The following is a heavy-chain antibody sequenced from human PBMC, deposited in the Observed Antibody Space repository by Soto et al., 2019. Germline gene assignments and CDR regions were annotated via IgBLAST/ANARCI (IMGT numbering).Heavy chain of an antibody. CDR3: ARDISFAPGSSGPL. D-gene: IGHD6-19*01. V-gene: IGHV4-59*01. J-gene: IGHJ4*02. Sequence: SETLSLTCTVSGGSISSYYWSWIRQPPGKGLEWIGYIYYSGSTNYNPSLKSRVTISVDTSKNQFSLKLSSVTAADTAVYYCARDISFAPGSSGPLWGQGTLVTVSS. CDR2: IYYSGST. CDR1: GGSISSYY.